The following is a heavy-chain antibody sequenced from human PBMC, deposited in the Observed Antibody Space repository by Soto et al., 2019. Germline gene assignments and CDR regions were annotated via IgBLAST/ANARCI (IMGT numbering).Heavy chain of an antibody. D-gene: IGHD6-6*01. CDR1: GFTFSSSG. Sequence: EVQLLESGGGLVQPGGSLRLSCAASGFTFSSSGMSWVRQAPGKGLEWVSLISGGGGSTYYANSVKGRFTISRDNSKNTLYLEMNSLRGEDTAVYYCANRNEYLTYFQYWGQGTLVTVSS. J-gene: IGHJ1*01. CDR2: ISGGGGST. CDR3: ANRNEYLTYFQY. V-gene: IGHV3-23*01.